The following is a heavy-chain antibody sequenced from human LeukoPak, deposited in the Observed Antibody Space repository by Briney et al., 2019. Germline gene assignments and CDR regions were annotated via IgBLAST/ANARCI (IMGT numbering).Heavy chain of an antibody. CDR2: INPNSGGT. CDR3: ARGAASYYDSSGRAFDI. D-gene: IGHD3-22*01. Sequence: ASVKVSCKASGYTFTGYYMHWVRQAPGPGLEWMGWINPNSGGTNYAQKFQGRVTMTRDTSISTAYIELSRLRSDDTAVYYCARGAASYYDSSGRAFDIWGQGTMVTVSS. V-gene: IGHV1-2*02. J-gene: IGHJ3*02. CDR1: GYTFTGYY.